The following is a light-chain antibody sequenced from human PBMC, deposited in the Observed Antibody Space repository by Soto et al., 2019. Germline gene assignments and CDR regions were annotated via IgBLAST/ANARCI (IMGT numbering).Light chain of an antibody. CDR1: SSNIGAGFD. CDR2: GNS. Sequence: QSVLTQPPSVSGAPGQRVTISCTGSSSNIGAGFDVRWYQQLPGTAPKLLIYGNSNRPSGVPDRFSDSKSGTSASLAITGIQAEDEADYYCQSYDSSLSGVVFGGGTKLTVL. J-gene: IGLJ2*01. V-gene: IGLV1-40*01. CDR3: QSYDSSLSGVV.